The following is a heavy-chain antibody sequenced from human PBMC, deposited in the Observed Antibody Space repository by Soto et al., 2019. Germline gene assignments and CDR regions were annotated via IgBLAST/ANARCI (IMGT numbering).Heavy chain of an antibody. CDR1: GFSLSNTSMG. CDR3: ARIDHARVI. D-gene: IGHD2-21*01. J-gene: IGHJ4*02. V-gene: IGHV2-26*01. CDR2: IFSNDEK. Sequence: SGPTLVHPTETLTLTCTVSGFSLSNTSMGVSWIRQPPGKALEWLAHIFSNDEKSYITHLKTRLTISRDTSRSQVVLTMTSMDPLDTATYFCARIDHARVIWAQGALVTVSS.